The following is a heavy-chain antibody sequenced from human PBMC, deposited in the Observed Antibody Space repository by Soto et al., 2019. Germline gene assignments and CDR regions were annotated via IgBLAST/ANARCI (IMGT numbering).Heavy chain of an antibody. CDR3: ARTLDYGGNSYFDY. J-gene: IGHJ4*02. CDR2: IYYSGST. CDR1: GGSISSGDYY. Sequence: SETLCLPCTVSGGSISSGDYYWSWIRQPPGKGLEWIGYIYYSGSTYYNPSLKSRVTISVDTSKNQFSLKLSSVTAADTAVYYCARTLDYGGNSYFDYWGQGTLVTVSS. D-gene: IGHD4-17*01. V-gene: IGHV4-30-4*01.